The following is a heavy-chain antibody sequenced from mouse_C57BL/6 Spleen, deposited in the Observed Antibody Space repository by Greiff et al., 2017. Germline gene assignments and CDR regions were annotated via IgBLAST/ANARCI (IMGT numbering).Heavy chain of an antibody. D-gene: IGHD3-2*02. J-gene: IGHJ3*01. CDR1: GYTFTSYW. V-gene: IGHV1-69*01. Sequence: QVQLQQPGAELVMPGASVKLSCKASGYTFTSYWMHWVKQRPGQGLEWIGEIDPSDSSTNYNQKFKGKSTLTVDKSSSTAYMQLSSLTSEDSAVYDCARGGSAGPWFAYWGQGTLVTVSA. CDR2: IDPSDSST. CDR3: ARGGSAGPWFAY.